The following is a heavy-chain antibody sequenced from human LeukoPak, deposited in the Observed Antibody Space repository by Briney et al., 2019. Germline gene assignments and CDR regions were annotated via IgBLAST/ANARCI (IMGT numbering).Heavy chain of an antibody. Sequence: AGESLKTSCMGSGSSFTSYSICCGRQMPGKSRVGRGIIYPGDCDTSYSPSFQGQVTISADTSISTASLQWSSLKASDTAMYYCARSVAGRWFRQPGEGGYFDYWGQETLVTVSS. D-gene: IGHD7-27*01. J-gene: IGHJ4*02. CDR3: ARSVAGRWFRQPGEGGYFDY. CDR2: IYPGDCDT. CDR1: GSSFTSYS. V-gene: IGHV5-51*01.